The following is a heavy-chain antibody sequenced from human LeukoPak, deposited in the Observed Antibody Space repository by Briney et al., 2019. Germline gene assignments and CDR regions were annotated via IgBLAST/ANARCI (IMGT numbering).Heavy chain of an antibody. CDR1: GGTFSSYA. J-gene: IGHJ4*02. V-gene: IGHV1-69*01. CDR2: IIPIFGTA. Sequence: SAVNVSCKASGGTFSSYAISWVRQAPGQGLDWMGGIIPIFGTANYAQKFQGRVTITADESTSTAYMELSSLRSEDTAVYYCARDLVAAAGFDYWGQGTLVTVSS. D-gene: IGHD6-13*01. CDR3: ARDLVAAAGFDY.